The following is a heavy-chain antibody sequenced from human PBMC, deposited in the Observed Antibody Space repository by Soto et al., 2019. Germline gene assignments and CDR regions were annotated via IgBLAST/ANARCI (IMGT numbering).Heavy chain of an antibody. CDR3: AREAVITRTKGCWFDP. Sequence: QSQTLSLTCAISGDSVSSNSAAWNWIRQSPSRGLEWLGRTYYRSKWYNDYAVSVKSRITIKPDTSKNQFSLQLNSVTPEDTAVYYCAREAVITRTKGCWFDPWGQGTLVTVSS. V-gene: IGHV6-1*01. CDR1: GDSVSSNSAA. CDR2: TYYRSKWYN. J-gene: IGHJ5*02. D-gene: IGHD1-20*01.